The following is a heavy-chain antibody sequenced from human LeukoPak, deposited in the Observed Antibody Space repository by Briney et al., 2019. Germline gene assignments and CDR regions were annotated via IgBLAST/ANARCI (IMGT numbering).Heavy chain of an antibody. Sequence: SQTLSLTCAISGGSVSSNSAAWNWIPQSPSIGLESLGSTYYRSKWYNNYAISVKSRITTNPYTYKNPFYLQLNSVTPEDTAVYYCARDLDGGWYDSDSWGQGTLVTVSS. V-gene: IGHV6-1*01. CDR1: GGSVSSNSAA. D-gene: IGHD6-19*01. CDR2: TYYRSKWYN. J-gene: IGHJ4*02. CDR3: ARDLDGGWYDSDS.